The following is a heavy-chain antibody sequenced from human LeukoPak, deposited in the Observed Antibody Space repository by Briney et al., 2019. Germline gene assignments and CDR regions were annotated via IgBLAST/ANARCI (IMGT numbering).Heavy chain of an antibody. J-gene: IGHJ3*02. Sequence: GGSLRLSCAASGFTFATYIVSWVRQAPGKGLQWVSAISAGGTAIYYADSVKGRFTISRDDSNNMLYLQMNSLRDEDTATYYCAKVGYIGYNGLFDIWGQGTPVTVSS. CDR1: GFTFATYI. CDR3: AKVGYIGYNGLFDI. V-gene: IGHV3-23*01. D-gene: IGHD5-12*01. CDR2: ISAGGTAI.